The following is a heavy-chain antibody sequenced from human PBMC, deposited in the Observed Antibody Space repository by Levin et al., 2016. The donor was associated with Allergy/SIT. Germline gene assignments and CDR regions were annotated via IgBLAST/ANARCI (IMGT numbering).Heavy chain of an antibody. J-gene: IGHJ4*02. CDR3: VCGYSSGWLVFDF. CDR2: ISHDGNIK. D-gene: IGHD6-19*01. V-gene: IGHV3-30*03. CDR1: GFIFSNYG. Sequence: SLKISCAASGFIFSNYGMHWVRQAPGKGLEWVAIISHDGNIKYYADSLKGRFTISRDNSKNTVYLQLSSLRAEDTAVYYCVCGYSSGWLVFDFWGLGTLVTVSS.